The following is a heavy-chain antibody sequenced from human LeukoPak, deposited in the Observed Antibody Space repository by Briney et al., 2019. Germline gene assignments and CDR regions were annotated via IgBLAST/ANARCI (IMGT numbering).Heavy chain of an antibody. CDR1: GGSISSSSYY. CDR3: ARFVGGWYFDY. CDR2: IYYSGST. D-gene: IGHD6-19*01. V-gene: IGHV4-39*07. Sequence: SETLSLTCTVSGGSISSSSYYWGWIRQPPGKGLEWIGSIYYSGSTYYNPSLKSRVTISVDTSKNQFSLKLSSVTAADTAVYYCARFVGGWYFDYWGQGTLVAVSS. J-gene: IGHJ4*02.